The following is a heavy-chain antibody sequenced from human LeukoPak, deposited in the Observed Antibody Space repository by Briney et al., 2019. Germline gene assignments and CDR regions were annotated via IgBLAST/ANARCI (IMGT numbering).Heavy chain of an antibody. CDR3: ARGRGAAAGPGPWFDP. CDR2: INPSGGST. Sequence: EASVKVSCTASGYTFTSYYMHWVRQAPGQGLEWMGIINPSGGSTSYAQKFQGRVTMTRDTSTSTVYMELSSLRSEDTAVYYCARGRGAAAGPGPWFDPWGQGTLVTVSS. CDR1: GYTFTSYY. J-gene: IGHJ5*02. V-gene: IGHV1-46*01. D-gene: IGHD6-13*01.